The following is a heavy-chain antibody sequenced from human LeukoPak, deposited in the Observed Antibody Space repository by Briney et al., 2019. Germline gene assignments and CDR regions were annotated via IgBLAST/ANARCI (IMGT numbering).Heavy chain of an antibody. Sequence: GGSLRLSCSASGFTFSNFPMHWVRQAPGKGLEYVSAISTDGGSTYYADSVKGRFTISRDNSKNTLYLQMSSLRAEDTAVYYCARQQLGFDYWGQGTLVTVSS. CDR3: ARQQLGFDY. CDR2: ISTDGGST. V-gene: IGHV3-64D*09. CDR1: GFTFSNFP. D-gene: IGHD6-13*01. J-gene: IGHJ4*02.